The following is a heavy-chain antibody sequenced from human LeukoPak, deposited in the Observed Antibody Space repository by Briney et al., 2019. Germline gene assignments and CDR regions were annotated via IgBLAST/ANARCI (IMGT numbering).Heavy chain of an antibody. J-gene: IGHJ5*02. D-gene: IGHD2-15*01. CDR1: GYTFTGYY. CDR3: ARDEQVAAPGNWFDP. V-gene: IGHV1-2*02. CDR2: INPNSGGT. Sequence: ASVKVSCKASGYTFTGYYMHWVRQAPGQGLEWMGWINPNSGGTNYTQKFQGRVTMTRDTSIRTAYMELSRLRSDDTAVYYCARDEQVAAPGNWFDPWGQGTLVTVSS.